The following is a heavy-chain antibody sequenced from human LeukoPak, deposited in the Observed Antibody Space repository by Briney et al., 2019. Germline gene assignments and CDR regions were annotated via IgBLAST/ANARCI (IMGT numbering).Heavy chain of an antibody. D-gene: IGHD6-25*01. CDR1: GGSISSQY. CDR3: ARGAAFYYMDV. Sequence: PSETLSLTCTVSGGSISSQYWSWIRQPPGKVREWIGYIYYSGRTKYNPSLKSRVTISVDTSKNQFALKLSSVTAADTAVYYCARGAAFYYMDVWGKGTTVTVSS. CDR2: IYYSGRT. J-gene: IGHJ6*03. V-gene: IGHV4-59*11.